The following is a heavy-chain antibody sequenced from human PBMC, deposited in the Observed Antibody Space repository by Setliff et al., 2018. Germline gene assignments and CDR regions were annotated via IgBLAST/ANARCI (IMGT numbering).Heavy chain of an antibody. V-gene: IGHV1-18*01. Sequence: ASVKVSCKASGYTFTSYGFSWVRQAPGQGLEWMGWISVYNGKTKYAQKFQGRVTMTRNTSISTAYMELSSLRSEDTAVYYCARVYCSGGSCDKPISDYWGQGTLVTVSS. CDR3: ARVYCSGGSCDKPISDY. J-gene: IGHJ4*02. D-gene: IGHD2-15*01. CDR2: ISVYNGKT. CDR1: GYTFTSYG.